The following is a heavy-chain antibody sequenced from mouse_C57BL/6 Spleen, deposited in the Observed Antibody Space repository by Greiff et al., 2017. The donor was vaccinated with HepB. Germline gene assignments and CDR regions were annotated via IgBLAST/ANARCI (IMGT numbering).Heavy chain of an antibody. Sequence: VQLQQSGAELVKPGASVKMSCKASGYTFTSYWITWVKQRPGQGLEWIGDIYHGSGSTNYNEKFKSKATLTVDTSSSTAYMQLSSLTSEDSAVYYCARRGYGSGAWFAYWGQGTLVTVSA. D-gene: IGHD1-1*01. J-gene: IGHJ3*01. CDR1: GYTFTSYW. CDR2: IYHGSGST. CDR3: ARRGYGSGAWFAY. V-gene: IGHV1-55*01.